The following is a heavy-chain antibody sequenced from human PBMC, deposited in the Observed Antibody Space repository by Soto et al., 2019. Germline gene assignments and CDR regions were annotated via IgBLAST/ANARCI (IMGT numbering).Heavy chain of an antibody. J-gene: IGHJ3*02. CDR3: ARGRGVGVAGSAAFDM. D-gene: IGHD3-3*01. CDR2: INPATGAA. Sequence: QLHLVQSGAVVKKPGASVTVSCSASGYPVTAYYMHWVRQAPGRGLEWMGGINPATGAAKYTQTFQGRVTMTRDTSTSTVFMELSGLTSEDTAVFYCARGRGVGVAGSAAFDMWGQGTLVTVSS. CDR1: GYPVTAYY. V-gene: IGHV1-2*02.